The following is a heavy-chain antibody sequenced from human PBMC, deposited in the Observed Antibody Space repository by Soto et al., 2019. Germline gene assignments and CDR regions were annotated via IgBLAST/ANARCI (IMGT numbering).Heavy chain of an antibody. CDR2: IIPIFGTA. D-gene: IGHD3-9*01. CDR1: GGTFSSYA. V-gene: IGHV1-69*13. CDR3: ARGAGYDILTGYQLDY. Sequence: ASVKVSCKASGGTFSSYAISWVRQAPGQGLEWMGGIIPIFGTANYAQKFQGRVTITADESTSTAYMELSSLRSEDTAVYYCARGAGYDILTGYQLDYWGQGTLVTVSS. J-gene: IGHJ4*02.